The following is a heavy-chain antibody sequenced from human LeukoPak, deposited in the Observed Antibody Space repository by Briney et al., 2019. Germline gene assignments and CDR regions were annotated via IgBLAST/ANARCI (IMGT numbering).Heavy chain of an antibody. V-gene: IGHV3-64*01. CDR3: ARANGNTWYDY. J-gene: IGHJ4*02. CDR1: GFTFSSYA. CDR2: ISSDGGST. Sequence: SGGSLRLSCAASGFTFSSYAMHWVRQAPGKGLEYVSAISSDGGSTYYANSVKGRFTISRDNSKNTLYLQMGSLRSGDMAVYYCARANGNTWYDYWGQGTLVTVSS. D-gene: IGHD6-13*01.